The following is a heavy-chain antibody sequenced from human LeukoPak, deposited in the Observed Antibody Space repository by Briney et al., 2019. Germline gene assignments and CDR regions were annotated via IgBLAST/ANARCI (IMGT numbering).Heavy chain of an antibody. V-gene: IGHV3-23*01. CDR2: ISGSGGST. D-gene: IGHD6-13*01. Sequence: GGSLRLSCAASGFTFSSYVMHWVRQAPGKGLEWVSAISGSGGSTYYADSVKGRFTISRDNSKNTLYLQMNSLRAEDTAVYYCAKDSRSRVRNWYFDLWGRGTLVTVSS. CDR3: AKDSRSRVRNWYFDL. CDR1: GFTFSSYV. J-gene: IGHJ2*01.